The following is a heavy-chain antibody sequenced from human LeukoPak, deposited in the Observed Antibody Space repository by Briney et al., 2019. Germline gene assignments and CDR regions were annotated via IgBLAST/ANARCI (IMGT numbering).Heavy chain of an antibody. V-gene: IGHV1-18*01. CDR3: ARGRIAAAGGPGGHFDY. J-gene: IGHJ4*02. CDR1: GYTFTSYG. D-gene: IGHD6-13*01. Sequence: ASVKVSCKASGYTFTSYGISWVRQAPGQGLEWMGWISAYNGNTNYAQKLQGRVTMTTDTSTSTAYMELRSLRSDDTAVYYCARGRIAAAGGPGGHFDYWGQGTLVTVSS. CDR2: ISAYNGNT.